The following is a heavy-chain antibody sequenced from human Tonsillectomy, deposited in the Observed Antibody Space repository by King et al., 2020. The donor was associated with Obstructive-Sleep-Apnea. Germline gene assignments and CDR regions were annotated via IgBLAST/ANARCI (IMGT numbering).Heavy chain of an antibody. J-gene: IGHJ4*02. D-gene: IGHD3-10*01. Sequence: VQLVESGGGMVQPGGSLRLSCLASGFTFSSYAISWVRQAPGKGLEWVSAINTRGTTFYAASVRGGFTISRDNSKYTVNLQVNSLRAEDTALYYCAKEGGGSGIYWVDSWGQGTLVTVSS. CDR2: INTRGTT. V-gene: IGHV3-23*04. CDR1: GFTFSSYA. CDR3: AKEGGGSGIYWVDS.